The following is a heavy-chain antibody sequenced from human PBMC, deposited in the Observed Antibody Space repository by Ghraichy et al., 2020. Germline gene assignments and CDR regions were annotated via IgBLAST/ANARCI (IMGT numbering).Heavy chain of an antibody. J-gene: IGHJ6*02. CDR2: ISSSSSYI. V-gene: IGHV3-21*01. D-gene: IGHD2-8*01. Sequence: GGSLRLSCAASGFTFSSYSMNWVRQAPGKGLEWVSSISSSSSYIYYADSVKGRFTISRDNAKNSLYLQMNSLRAEDTAVYYCAREGGSIVLMVYASYYGMDVWGQGTTVTVSS. CDR1: GFTFSSYS. CDR3: AREGGSIVLMVYASYYGMDV.